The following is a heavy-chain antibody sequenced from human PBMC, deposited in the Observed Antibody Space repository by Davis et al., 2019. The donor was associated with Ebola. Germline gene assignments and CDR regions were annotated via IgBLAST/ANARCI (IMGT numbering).Heavy chain of an antibody. D-gene: IGHD2-2*01. Sequence: ASVKVSCKASGYSFSHYSFSWVRQAPGQGLEWMGWVSGNNGKTNYAQKFQGRITMTTDTSTSTAYMELRSLTSDDTAIYYSARDIGVAVPGVMKDAFDIWGQGTMVTVSS. CDR3: ARDIGVAVPGVMKDAFDI. CDR2: VSGNNGKT. CDR1: GYSFSHYS. J-gene: IGHJ3*02. V-gene: IGHV1-18*01.